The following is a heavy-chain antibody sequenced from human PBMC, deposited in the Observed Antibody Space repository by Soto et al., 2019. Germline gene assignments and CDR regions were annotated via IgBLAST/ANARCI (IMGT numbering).Heavy chain of an antibody. V-gene: IGHV4-59*01. CDR2: IYYSGST. D-gene: IGHD3-10*01. Sequence: SETLSLTCTVSGGSISSYYWSWIRQPPGKGLEWIGYIYYSGSTNYNPSLKSRVTISVDTSKNQFSLKLSSVTAADTAVYYCARVTYYYGSGSHSFDYWGQGTLGTVSS. CDR1: GGSISSYY. CDR3: ARVTYYYGSGSHSFDY. J-gene: IGHJ4*02.